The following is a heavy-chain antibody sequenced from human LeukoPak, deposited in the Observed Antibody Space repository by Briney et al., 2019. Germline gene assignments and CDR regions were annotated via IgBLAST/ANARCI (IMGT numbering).Heavy chain of an antibody. CDR1: GFTFSSSW. D-gene: IGHD7-27*01. Sequence: GGSLRLSCAASGFTFSSSWTTWVRQAPEKGLEWVANIKQDGSETYYVDSVKGRFTISKDNANNSLCLHMNSLRVEDSAVYYCARSGVPHGTDVWGQGTTVTVSS. J-gene: IGHJ6*02. V-gene: IGHV3-7*04. CDR2: IKQDGSET. CDR3: ARSGVPHGTDV.